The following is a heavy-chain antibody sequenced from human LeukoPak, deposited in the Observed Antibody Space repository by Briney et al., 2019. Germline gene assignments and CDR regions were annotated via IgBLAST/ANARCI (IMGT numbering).Heavy chain of an antibody. Sequence: ASVKVSCKASGYTFTGYYMHWVRQAPGQGLEWMGWINPNSDGTNYAQKFQGRVTMTRDTSISTAYMELSRLRSDDTAVYYCARVVTGTTSLRAFDIWGQGTMVTVSS. CDR1: GYTFTGYY. D-gene: IGHD1-7*01. CDR2: INPNSDGT. CDR3: ARVVTGTTSLRAFDI. V-gene: IGHV1-2*02. J-gene: IGHJ3*02.